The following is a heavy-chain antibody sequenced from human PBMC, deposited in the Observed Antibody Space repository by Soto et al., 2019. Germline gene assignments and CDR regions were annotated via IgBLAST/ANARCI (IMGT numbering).Heavy chain of an antibody. CDR3: ARHTAMVTRSSEDYYYYYGMDV. J-gene: IGHJ6*02. V-gene: IGHV1-69*13. CDR2: IIPIFGTA. CDR1: GGTFSSYA. D-gene: IGHD5-18*01. Sequence: GASVKVSCKASGGTFSSYAISWVRQAPGQGLEWMGGIIPIFGTANYAQKFQGRVTITADESTSTAYMELSSLRSEDTAVYYCARHTAMVTRSSEDYYYYYGMDVWGQGTTVTVSS.